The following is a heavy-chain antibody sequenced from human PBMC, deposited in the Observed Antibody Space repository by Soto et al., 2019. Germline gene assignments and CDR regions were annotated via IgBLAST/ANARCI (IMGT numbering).Heavy chain of an antibody. CDR3: VRQGGTSSDLVCLDV. Sequence: LGESLKISCKGSEYSFTTYWVGWVRQMPGKGLEWMGFIYPGDSDTRYSPYFQGQVTISADKSISPAYLQWTSLKASDTAIYYCVRQGGTSSDLVCLDVCDQVPTVTVSS. CDR1: EYSFTTYW. D-gene: IGHD6-6*01. CDR2: IYPGDSDT. V-gene: IGHV5-51*01. J-gene: IGHJ6*02.